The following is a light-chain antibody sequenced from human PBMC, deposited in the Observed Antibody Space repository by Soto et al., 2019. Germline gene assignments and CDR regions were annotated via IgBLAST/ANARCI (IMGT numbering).Light chain of an antibody. J-gene: IGKJ1*01. Sequence: EIVLTQSTGTLSLSPGERATLSCRVSQSVSSSYLAWYQQKPGQAPRVLIYGASSRATGIPDRFSGSGSGTDFTLTISRLEPEDFAVYYCQQYGSSPQTFVQGTKVDIK. CDR2: GAS. CDR3: QQYGSSPQT. CDR1: QSVSSSY. V-gene: IGKV3-20*01.